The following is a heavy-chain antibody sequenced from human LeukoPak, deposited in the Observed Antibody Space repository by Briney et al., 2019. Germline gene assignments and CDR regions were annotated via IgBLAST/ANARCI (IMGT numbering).Heavy chain of an antibody. CDR2: INPNSGGT. V-gene: IGHV1-2*02. J-gene: IGHJ3*02. D-gene: IGHD2-2*01. CDR1: GYTFTSYD. CDR3: ARLAPPGYCSSTSCYQHAFDI. Sequence: ASVKVSCKASGYTFTSYDINWVRQATGQGLEWMGWINPNSGGTNYAQKFQGRVTMTRDTSISTAYMELSRLRSDDTAVYYCARLAPPGYCSSTSCYQHAFDIWGQGTMVTVSS.